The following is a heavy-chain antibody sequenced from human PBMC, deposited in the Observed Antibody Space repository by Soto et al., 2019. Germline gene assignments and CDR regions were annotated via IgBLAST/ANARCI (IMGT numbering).Heavy chain of an antibody. D-gene: IGHD2-2*01. CDR3: AKGYCSSTSCYAGWFDP. J-gene: IGHJ5*02. V-gene: IGHV3-23*01. CDR2: ISGSGGST. Sequence: GGSLRLSCAASGFTFSSYATSWVRQAPGKGLEWVSAISGSGGSTYYADSVKGRFTISRDNSKNTLYLQMNSLRAEDTAVYYCAKGYCSSTSCYAGWFDPWGQGTLVPVSS. CDR1: GFTFSSYA.